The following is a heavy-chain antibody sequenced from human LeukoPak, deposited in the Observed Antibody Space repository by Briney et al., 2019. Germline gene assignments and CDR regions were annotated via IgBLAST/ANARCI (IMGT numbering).Heavy chain of an antibody. J-gene: IGHJ4*02. D-gene: IGHD2-21*02. CDR2: IGSSSSTI. Sequence: PGGSLRLSCAASGFTFSSYSMNWVRQAPGKGLEWVSYIGSSSSTIYYADSVKGRFTISRDNAKNSLYLQMNSLRAEDTAVYYCASLYYCGGDCYLGGRRFDYWGQGTLVTVSS. CDR1: GFTFSSYS. V-gene: IGHV3-48*04. CDR3: ASLYYCGGDCYLGGRRFDY.